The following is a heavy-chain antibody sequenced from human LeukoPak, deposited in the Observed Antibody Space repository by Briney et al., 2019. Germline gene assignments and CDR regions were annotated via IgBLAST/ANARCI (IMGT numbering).Heavy chain of an antibody. CDR1: GFTFSSYA. J-gene: IGHJ3*02. CDR3: TREVVTALGAFDI. Sequence: GGSLRLSCAGSGFTFSSYAMSWVRQAPGKGLEWVSGISGSGSSTNYADSVKGRFTISRDNSKNTLYLQMNSLRAEDTAVYYCTREVVTALGAFDIWGQGTMVTVSS. V-gene: IGHV3-23*01. CDR2: ISGSGSST. D-gene: IGHD3-22*01.